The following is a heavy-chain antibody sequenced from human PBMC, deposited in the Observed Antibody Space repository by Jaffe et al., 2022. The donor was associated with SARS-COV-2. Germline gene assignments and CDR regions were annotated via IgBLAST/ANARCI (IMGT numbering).Heavy chain of an antibody. CDR3: ASQYSTSWYEY. J-gene: IGHJ4*02. Sequence: EVQLVESGGGLVEPGGSLRLSCAASGFTFSNYNLNWVRQAPGKGLEWVSYISSSGSGIHYTDSVKGRFTISRDNAKNSVYLQMNSLRAEDTAVYYCASQYSTSWYEYWGQGALVTVSS. CDR2: ISSSGSGI. D-gene: IGHD6-13*01. V-gene: IGHV3-48*01. CDR1: GFTFSNYN.